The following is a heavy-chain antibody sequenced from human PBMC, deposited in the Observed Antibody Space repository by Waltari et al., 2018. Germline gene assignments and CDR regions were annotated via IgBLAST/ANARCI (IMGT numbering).Heavy chain of an antibody. J-gene: IGHJ4*02. CDR2: THTSGST. Sequence: QVQLQESGPGLVKPSQTLSLTCTVPGGSIRSDIYYWTWIRQPAGKGLEWIGRTHTSGSTYYNPSLKSRLTISVDRSRNQFSLKLSSVTAADTAVYYCASFGSHSYWGQGTLVTVSS. CDR3: ASFGSHSY. D-gene: IGHD3-10*01. V-gene: IGHV4-61*02. CDR1: GGSIRSDIYY.